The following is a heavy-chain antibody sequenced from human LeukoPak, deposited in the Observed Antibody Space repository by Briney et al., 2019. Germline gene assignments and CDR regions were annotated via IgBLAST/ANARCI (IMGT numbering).Heavy chain of an antibody. V-gene: IGHV3-33*06. CDR1: GFTFSSYG. D-gene: IGHD4-17*01. CDR3: AKDGSDYGDYYY. J-gene: IGHJ4*02. CDR2: IWYDGSNK. Sequence: GGSLRLSCAASGFTFSSYGMHWVRQAPGKGLEWVAVIWYDGSNKYYADSVKGRFTISRDNSKNTLYLQMNSLRAEDTAVYYCAKDGSDYGDYYYWGQGTLVTVSS.